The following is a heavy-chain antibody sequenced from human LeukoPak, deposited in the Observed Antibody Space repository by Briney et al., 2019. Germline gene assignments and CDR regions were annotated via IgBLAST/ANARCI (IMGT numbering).Heavy chain of an antibody. J-gene: IGHJ6*03. D-gene: IGHD2-2*01. V-gene: IGHV4-30-4*08. Sequence: PSEXLSLTCTVSGGSISSGDYYWRWVRQPPGKGREGIGYIYYSGSTYYNPSLKSRVTISVDTSKDQFSLKLSSVTAADTAVYYCARFEVPAPNYYYSYMDVWGKGTTVTVSS. CDR2: IYYSGST. CDR1: GGSISSGDYY. CDR3: ARFEVPAPNYYYSYMDV.